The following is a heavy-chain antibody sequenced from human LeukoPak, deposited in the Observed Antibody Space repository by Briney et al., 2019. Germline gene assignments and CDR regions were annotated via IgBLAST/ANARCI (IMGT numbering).Heavy chain of an antibody. CDR3: AKPSLRAHIVVVTAPKTIAPFDY. Sequence: ASVKVSCKASGYTFTSYYMHWVRQAPGQGLEWMGIINPSGGSTSYAQKFQGRVTMTRDTSTSTVYMELSSLRSEDTAVYYCAKPSLRAHIVVVTAPKTIAPFDYWGQGILVTVSS. CDR1: GYTFTSYY. J-gene: IGHJ4*02. D-gene: IGHD2-21*02. CDR2: INPSGGST. V-gene: IGHV1-46*01.